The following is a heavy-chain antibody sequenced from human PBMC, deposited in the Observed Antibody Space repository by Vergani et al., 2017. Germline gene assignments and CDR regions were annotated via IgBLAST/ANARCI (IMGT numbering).Heavy chain of an antibody. Sequence: QVQLQESGPGLVKPSQTLSLTCTVSGGSISSGGYYWSWIRQHPGKGLEWIGYIYYSGSTYYNPSLKSRVTISVDTSKNQFSLKLSSVTAADKAVYYCARVRRDDSSGYYYYYGMDVWGQGTTVTVSS. CDR3: ARVRRDDSSGYYYYYGMDV. CDR2: IYYSGST. V-gene: IGHV4-31*03. J-gene: IGHJ6*02. D-gene: IGHD3-22*01. CDR1: GGSISSGGYY.